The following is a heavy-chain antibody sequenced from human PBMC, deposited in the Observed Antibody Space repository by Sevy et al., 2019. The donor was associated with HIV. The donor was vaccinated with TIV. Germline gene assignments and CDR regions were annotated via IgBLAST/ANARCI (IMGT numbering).Heavy chain of an antibody. J-gene: IGHJ4*02. D-gene: IGHD3-10*01. CDR1: GGSVSSGSYY. V-gene: IGHV4-61*01. Sequence: SETLSLTCTVSGGSVSSGSYYWSWIRQPPGKGLEWSGYIYYSGSTNYNPSLKSRVTISVDTSKNQFSLKLSSVTAADTAVYYCARFAGLVWFGELVPYYFDYWGQGTLVTVSS. CDR3: ARFAGLVWFGELVPYYFDY. CDR2: IYYSGST.